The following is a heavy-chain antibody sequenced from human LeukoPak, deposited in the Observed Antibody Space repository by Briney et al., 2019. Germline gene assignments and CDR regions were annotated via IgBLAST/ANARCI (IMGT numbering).Heavy chain of an antibody. CDR3: ARVYLSQQLVPGLDY. CDR1: GFTFNTYN. CDR2: ITSSSSYI. V-gene: IGHV3-21*01. D-gene: IGHD6-13*01. Sequence: GGSLRLSCVASGFTFNTYNMNWVRQAPGKGLEWVSSITSSSSYIYYADSVKGRFTISRDNAKSSLYLQMNSLRDEDTAVYYCARVYLSQQLVPGLDYWGQGTLVTVSS. J-gene: IGHJ4*02.